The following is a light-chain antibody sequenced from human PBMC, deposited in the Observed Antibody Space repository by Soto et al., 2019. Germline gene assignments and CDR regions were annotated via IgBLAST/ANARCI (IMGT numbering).Light chain of an antibody. V-gene: IGKV3-11*01. CDR2: DAS. CDR3: QQRSNWRGIT. J-gene: IGKJ4*01. Sequence: EIVLTQSPATLSLSPGGRATLSCRASHSIISYLAWYQQKPGQPPRLVIYDASNRATGIPARFSGSGSGTDFTLTISSLEPEDFAVYYCQQRSNWRGITFGGGTKVDIK. CDR1: HSIISY.